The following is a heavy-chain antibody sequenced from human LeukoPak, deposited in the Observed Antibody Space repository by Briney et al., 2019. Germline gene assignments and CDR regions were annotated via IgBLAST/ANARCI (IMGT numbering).Heavy chain of an antibody. J-gene: IGHJ5*02. CDR3: ARGNTRRYSYDRGVGNWFDP. CDR1: GGSFSGYY. D-gene: IGHD5-18*01. Sequence: SETLSLTCAVYGGSFSGYYWSWIRQPPGKGLEWIGEINHSGSTNYNPSLKSRVTISVDTSKNQFSLKLSSVTAADTAVYYCARGNTRRYSYDRGVGNWFDPWGQETLVTVSS. V-gene: IGHV4-34*01. CDR2: INHSGST.